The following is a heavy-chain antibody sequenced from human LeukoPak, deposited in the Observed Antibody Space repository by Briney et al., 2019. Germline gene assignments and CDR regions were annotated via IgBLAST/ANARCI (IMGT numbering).Heavy chain of an antibody. V-gene: IGHV3-30*18. CDR1: GFSFSSDV. CDR2: ISYDGSNK. J-gene: IGHJ4*02. CDR3: AKSSPNWNDGFDY. Sequence: PGGSLRLSCAASGFSFSSDVMHWVRQAPGKGLEWVAVISYDGSNKYYADSVKGRFTISRDNSKNTLYLQMSSLRAEDTAVYYCAKSSPNWNDGFDYWGQGTLVTVSS. D-gene: IGHD1-1*01.